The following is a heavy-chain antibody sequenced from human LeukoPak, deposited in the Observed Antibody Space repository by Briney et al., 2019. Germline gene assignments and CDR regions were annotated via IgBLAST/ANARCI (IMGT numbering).Heavy chain of an antibody. CDR1: GGSISSYY. V-gene: IGHV4-59*01. CDR3: ARSPSSSSWYVLSG. Sequence: PSETLSLTCTVSGGSISSYYWSWIRQPPGKGLEWIGYIYYSGSTNYNPSLKSRVTISVDTSKNQFSLKLSSVTAADTAVDYCARSPSSSSWYVLSGWGQGTLVTVSS. D-gene: IGHD6-13*01. J-gene: IGHJ4*02. CDR2: IYYSGST.